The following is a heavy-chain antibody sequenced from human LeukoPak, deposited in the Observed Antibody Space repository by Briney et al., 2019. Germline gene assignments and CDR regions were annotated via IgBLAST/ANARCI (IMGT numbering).Heavy chain of an antibody. CDR3: AREYSSGWFDY. Sequence: GASVKVSCKASGYTFTSYYMHWVRQAPGQGLEWMGIINPSGGSTSYAQKFQGRVTMTRDTSTSTVYMELSSLRSEDTVVYYCAREYSSGWFDYWGQGTLVTVSS. V-gene: IGHV1-46*01. D-gene: IGHD6-19*01. CDR1: GYTFTSYY. CDR2: INPSGGST. J-gene: IGHJ4*02.